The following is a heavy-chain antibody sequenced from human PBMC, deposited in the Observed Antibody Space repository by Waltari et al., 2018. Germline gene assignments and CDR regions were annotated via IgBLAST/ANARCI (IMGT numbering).Heavy chain of an antibody. D-gene: IGHD2-21*02. Sequence: QLQQHQSGPGLVKPTPTPSLTCHLSGGSIPSRAYVWGWLRTPPGMLPEWIGSFTSPGGSPSTPSLEGRVALSLDASKNQLSLTLASATVADTGVYYCARQPLKLVTYNYFDLWGPGTLVTVSS. J-gene: IGHJ2*01. CDR3: ARQPLKLVTYNYFDL. CDR1: GGSIPSRAYV. V-gene: IGHV4-39*01. CDR2: FTSPGGS.